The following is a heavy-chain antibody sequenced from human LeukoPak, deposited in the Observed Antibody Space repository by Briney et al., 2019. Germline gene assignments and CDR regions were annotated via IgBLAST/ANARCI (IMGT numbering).Heavy chain of an antibody. CDR1: GFTFSNAW. V-gene: IGHV3-21*01. CDR3: ARGERGSFDY. Sequence: GGSLRLSCAASGFTFSNAWMNWVRQAPGKGLEWVSSISSSSSYIYYADSVKGRFTISRDNAKNSLYLQMNSLRAEDTAVYYCARGERGSFDYWGQGTLVTVSS. CDR2: ISSSSSYI. J-gene: IGHJ4*02.